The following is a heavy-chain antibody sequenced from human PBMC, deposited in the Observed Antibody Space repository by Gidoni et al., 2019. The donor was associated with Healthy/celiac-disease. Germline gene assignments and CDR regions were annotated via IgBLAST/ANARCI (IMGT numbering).Heavy chain of an antibody. J-gene: IGHJ3*01. CDR1: GGSISSSNW. D-gene: IGHD3-16*01. V-gene: IGHV4-4*02. Sequence: YGGSISSSNWWSWVRQPPGKGLEWIGEIYHSGSTNYNPSLKSRVTISVDKSKNQFSLKLSSVTAADTAVYYCANVERGNMTQPLWGQGTMVTVSS. CDR2: IYHSGST. CDR3: ANVERGNMTQPL.